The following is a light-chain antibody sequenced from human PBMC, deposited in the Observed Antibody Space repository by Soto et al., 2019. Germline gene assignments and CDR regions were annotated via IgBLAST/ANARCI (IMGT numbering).Light chain of an antibody. CDR2: GNT. Sequence: QSVLTQPPSVSGAPGQRVTISCTGTSANIGAGYDIHWYQHLPGTAPKLLIYGNTNRPSGVPDRFSGSKACTSASLAITGLQAEDDADYYCQSYDSSLSGYVFGAGTKLTVL. V-gene: IGLV1-40*01. CDR3: QSYDSSLSGYV. CDR1: SANIGAGYD. J-gene: IGLJ1*01.